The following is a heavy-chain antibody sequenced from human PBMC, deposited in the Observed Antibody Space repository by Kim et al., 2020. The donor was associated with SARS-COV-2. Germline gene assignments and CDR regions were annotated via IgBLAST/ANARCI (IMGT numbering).Heavy chain of an antibody. D-gene: IGHD1-26*01. CDR2: ISGYNGNT. V-gene: IGHV1-18*04. CDR1: GYTFTTYG. J-gene: IGHJ4*02. CDR3: ARSPSYTGSYFDFDY. Sequence: ASVKVSCKASGYTFTTYGISWVRQAPGQGLEWMGWISGYNGNTNYAQKFQGRVTMTTDTSTNTAYMELRSLRFDDTAVYYCARSPSYTGSYFDFDYWGQGTLVTVSS.